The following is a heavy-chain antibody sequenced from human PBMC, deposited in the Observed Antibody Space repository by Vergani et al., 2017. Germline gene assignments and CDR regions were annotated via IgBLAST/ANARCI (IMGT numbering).Heavy chain of an antibody. Sequence: QVQLQESGPGLVKPPGTLCLTCAVSGDSISSNNCWTWVRQPPGKGLEWIGEICHTEDTKYSPSLKSRVTVSVDESSNLFSLRLNSVTAADTAVYYCATIGYRRWGYYFDYWGQGILVTVSS. D-gene: IGHD2-2*02. V-gene: IGHV4-4*03. J-gene: IGHJ4*02. CDR3: ATIGYRRWGYYFDY. CDR2: ICHTEDT. CDR1: GDSISSNNC.